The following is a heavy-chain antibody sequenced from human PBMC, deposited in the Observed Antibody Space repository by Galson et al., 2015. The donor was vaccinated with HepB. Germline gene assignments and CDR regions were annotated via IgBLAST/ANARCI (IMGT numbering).Heavy chain of an antibody. CDR1: GASISSSSYY. J-gene: IGHJ1*01. CDR3: ARDSSSRVSGYFQH. Sequence: LSLTCVVSGASISSSSYYWGWIRQSPGKGLEWIGSVYYSGSTYYNPSLKSRVTISVDTSKNQFSLKMNSVTAADTAVYYCARDSSSRVSGYFQHWGQGSLITVSS. CDR2: VYYSGST. V-gene: IGHV4-39*07. D-gene: IGHD6-13*01.